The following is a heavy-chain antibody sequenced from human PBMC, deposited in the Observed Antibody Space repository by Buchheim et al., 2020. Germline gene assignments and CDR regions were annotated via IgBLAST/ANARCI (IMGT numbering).Heavy chain of an antibody. CDR3: ATDYNESSGRGDY. J-gene: IGHJ4*02. CDR2: ISANSRTI. Sequence: EVKLVESGGGLVQPGGSLRLSCESSGFTFSTSTMSWVRQTPAKGLEWVSYISANSRTIYYADSVRGRFTVSRDNARNSLFLAMSSLRDEDSAVYYCATDYNESSGRGDYWGQGTL. CDR1: GFTFSTST. V-gene: IGHV3-48*02. D-gene: IGHD4/OR15-4a*01.